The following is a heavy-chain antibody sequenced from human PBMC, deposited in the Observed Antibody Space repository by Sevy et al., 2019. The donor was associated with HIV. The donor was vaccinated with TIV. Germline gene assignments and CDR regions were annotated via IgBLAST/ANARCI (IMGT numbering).Heavy chain of an antibody. CDR1: GYTFTSYY. J-gene: IGHJ4*02. Sequence: ASVKVSCKASGYTFTSYYMHWVRQAPGQGLEWMGIINPSGGSTSYAQTFQGRVTMTRDTSTSTVYMELSSLRSEDTAVYYCARTRTTVTTRYGYDYWGQGTLVTVSS. V-gene: IGHV1-46*03. CDR2: INPSGGST. D-gene: IGHD4-4*01. CDR3: ARTRTTVTTRYGYDY.